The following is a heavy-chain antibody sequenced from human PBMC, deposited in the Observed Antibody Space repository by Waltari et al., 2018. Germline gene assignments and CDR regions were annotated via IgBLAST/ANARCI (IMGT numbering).Heavy chain of an antibody. CDR1: GFTFTTYA. CDR3: ARDGGGGSWSLDY. Sequence: EVQVLESGGGLVQPGGSLRLSCAASGFTFTTYAMTWVRQAPGKGLGWVSTISASGDTTYYADSEKGRFSISRDNSSNTLHLQMNDVGHEDTAVYFCARDGGGGSWSLDYWGQGALVTVSS. CDR2: ISASGDTT. V-gene: IGHV3-23*01. D-gene: IGHD3-16*01. J-gene: IGHJ4*02.